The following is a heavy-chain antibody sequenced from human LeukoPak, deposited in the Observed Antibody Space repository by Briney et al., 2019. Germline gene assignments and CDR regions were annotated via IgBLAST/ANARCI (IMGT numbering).Heavy chain of an antibody. J-gene: IGHJ6*02. CDR1: GFTFPTYS. V-gene: IGHV3-23*01. Sequence: PGGSLRLSCVASGFTFPTYSMAWVRQAPGKGLDWVSSINAVGDDMYYADSVKGRFSISRDNLKNTLYLQMHSLRAEDRAIYYCAKGIFGVIHNGIDVWGQGTAVTVSS. D-gene: IGHD3-3*01. CDR3: AKGIFGVIHNGIDV. CDR2: INAVGDDM.